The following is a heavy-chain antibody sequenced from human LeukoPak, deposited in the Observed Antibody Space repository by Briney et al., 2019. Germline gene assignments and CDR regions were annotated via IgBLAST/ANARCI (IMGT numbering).Heavy chain of an antibody. D-gene: IGHD2-2*01. J-gene: IGHJ4*02. V-gene: IGHV4-39*01. Sequence: SETLSLTCTVSGGSISSSSYYWGWIRQPPGKGLEWIGSIYYSGSTYYNPSLKSRVTISVDTSKNQFSLKLSSVTAADTAVYYYARHTYQLPSGYWGQGTLVTVSS. CDR2: IYYSGST. CDR1: GGSISSSSYY. CDR3: ARHTYQLPSGY.